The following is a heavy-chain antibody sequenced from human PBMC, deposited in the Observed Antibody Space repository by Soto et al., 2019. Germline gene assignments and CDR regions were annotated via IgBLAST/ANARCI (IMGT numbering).Heavy chain of an antibody. CDR1: GYTFTSYG. V-gene: IGHV1-18*04. Sequence: ASVKVSCKASGYTFTSYGISWVRQAPGQGLEWMGWISAYNGNTNYAQRLQGRVTMTTDTSTSTAYMELRSLRSDDTAVYYCARDLVVVAASRGYFDYWGQGTLVTVSS. J-gene: IGHJ4*02. CDR2: ISAYNGNT. D-gene: IGHD2-15*01. CDR3: ARDLVVVAASRGYFDY.